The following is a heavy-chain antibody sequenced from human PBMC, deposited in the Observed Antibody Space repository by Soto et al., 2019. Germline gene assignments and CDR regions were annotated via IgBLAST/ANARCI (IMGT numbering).Heavy chain of an antibody. CDR3: AADRGGGFLEWLVNAFDI. CDR2: IVVGSGNT. CDR1: GFTFTSSA. J-gene: IGHJ3*02. D-gene: IGHD3-3*01. Sequence: GASVKVSCKASGFTFTSSAVQWVRQARGQRLEWIGWIVVGSGNTNYAQKFQERVTITRDMSTSTAYMELSSLRSEDTAVYYCAADRGGGFLEWLVNAFDIWGQGTMVTVSS. V-gene: IGHV1-58*01.